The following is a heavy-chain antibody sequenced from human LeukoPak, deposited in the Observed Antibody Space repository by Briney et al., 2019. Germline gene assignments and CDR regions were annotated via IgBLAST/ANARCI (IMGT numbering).Heavy chain of an antibody. V-gene: IGHV3-13*01. CDR3: ARGRYYDSSGYNPHFDY. CDR1: GFTFSSYD. Sequence: PGGSLILSCAASGFTFSSYDMHWVRQATGKGLEWVSAIGTAGDTYYPGSVKGRFTISRENAKNSLYLQMNSLRAGDTAVYYCARGRYYDSSGYNPHFDYWGQGTLVTVSS. CDR2: IGTAGDT. J-gene: IGHJ4*02. D-gene: IGHD3-22*01.